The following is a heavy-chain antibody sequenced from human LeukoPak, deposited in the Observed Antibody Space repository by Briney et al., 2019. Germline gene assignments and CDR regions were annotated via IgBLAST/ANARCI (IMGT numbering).Heavy chain of an antibody. J-gene: IGHJ4*02. CDR1: GASVSSVFYY. D-gene: IGHD3-22*01. CDR2: IYYSGST. V-gene: IGHV4-61*01. Sequence: SETLSLTCTVSGASVSSVFYYWSWVRQPPGRGLEWLGYIYYSGSTNYNPSLKSRVTILVDTSKNQFSLRLSSVTAADTAVYYCARNYYDSTGYLPGLFDYWGQGNLVTVSS. CDR3: ARNYYDSTGYLPGLFDY.